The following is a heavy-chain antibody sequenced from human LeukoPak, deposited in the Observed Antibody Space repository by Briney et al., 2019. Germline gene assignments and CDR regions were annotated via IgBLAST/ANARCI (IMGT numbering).Heavy chain of an antibody. Sequence: PSESLSLTCAVYGGSFSGYYWTWIRQPPGKGLEWIGEINHSGSTNYNPSLKSRVTISIDTSKNRFSLILRSVTAADTAVYYCARGLSDVYWGQGTLVTVSS. CDR1: GGSFSGYY. CDR3: ARGLSDVY. V-gene: IGHV4-34*01. CDR2: INHSGST. J-gene: IGHJ1*01.